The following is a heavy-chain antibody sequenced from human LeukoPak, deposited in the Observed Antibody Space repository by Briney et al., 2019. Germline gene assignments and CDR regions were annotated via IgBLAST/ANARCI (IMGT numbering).Heavy chain of an antibody. D-gene: IGHD3-10*01. CDR2: INHSGST. CDR1: GGSFSGYY. V-gene: IGHV4-34*01. CDR3: ARRGYYGSGSHFYYYYYMDV. Sequence: SVTLSLTCAVYGGSFSGYYWSWIRQPPGKGLEWIGEINHSGSTNYNPSLKSRVTISVDTSKNQFSLKLSSVTAADTAVYYCARRGYYGSGSHFYYYYYMDVWGKGTTVTISS. J-gene: IGHJ6*03.